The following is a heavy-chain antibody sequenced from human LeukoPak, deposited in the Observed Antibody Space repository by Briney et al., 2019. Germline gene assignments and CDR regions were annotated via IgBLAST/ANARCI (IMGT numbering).Heavy chain of an antibody. CDR3: TKGYYEPFDV. D-gene: IGHD3-16*01. CDR1: SGFSTHYY. Sequence: PSETLSLTCTVSSGFSTHYYWNWIRQPPGKALEWIGCVSDTGRTTYNPSLKSRLTISVDTSKRQFSLTLTSLTAADTAVYYCTKGYYEPFDVWGQGILVTVS. V-gene: IGHV4-59*01. J-gene: IGHJ4*02. CDR2: VSDTGRT.